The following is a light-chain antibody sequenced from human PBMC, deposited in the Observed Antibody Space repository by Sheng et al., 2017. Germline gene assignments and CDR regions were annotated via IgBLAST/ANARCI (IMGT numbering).Light chain of an antibody. CDR2: AAS. J-gene: IGKJ5*01. CDR3: QQATSFPLT. V-gene: IGKV1-12*01. CDR1: QSIGTW. Sequence: SQMTQFPSTLSASVGDRVTITCRASQSIGTWLAWYQQKPGNAPKLLIYAASSLQSGVPSRFSGSESGIDFTLTISSLQPEDFATYYCQQATSFPLTFGQGTRLEIK.